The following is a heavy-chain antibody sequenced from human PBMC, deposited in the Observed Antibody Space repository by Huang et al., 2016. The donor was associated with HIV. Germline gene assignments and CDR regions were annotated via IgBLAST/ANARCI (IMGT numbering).Heavy chain of an antibody. CDR3: AREGQTWYGKPIAAFEI. CDR1: GGTFNTLA. CDR2: IVPLLAVT. Sequence: VQLVQSGAEVRRPGSSVRVSCRASGGTFNTLAFNWVRQTPGQGLESRGGIVPLLAVTNYAERFQDRLSISADKSTNTGYMELRSLRSADTGVFFCAREGQTWYGKPIAAFEIWGQGTTVIVSS. V-gene: IGHV1-69*10. J-gene: IGHJ3*02. D-gene: IGHD1-20*01.